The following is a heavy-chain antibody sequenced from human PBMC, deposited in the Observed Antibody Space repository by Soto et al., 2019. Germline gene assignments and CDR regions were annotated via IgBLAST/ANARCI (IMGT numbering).Heavy chain of an antibody. V-gene: IGHV3-23*01. CDR3: GKERRGSGWSVCNF. D-gene: IGHD6-19*01. CDR2: ISGSGDSA. CDR1: GFIFRDYA. Sequence: QPGGSLRLSCAASGFIFRDYAMNWVRQAPGKGLEWVSDISGSGDSARYADSVKGRFTISRDNSRNTLYLQINSLRVDDTVVYYCGKERRGSGWSVCNFWGQGTLVTVSS. J-gene: IGHJ4*02.